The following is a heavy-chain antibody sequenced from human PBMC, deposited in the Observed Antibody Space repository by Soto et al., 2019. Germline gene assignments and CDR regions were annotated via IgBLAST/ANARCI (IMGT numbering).Heavy chain of an antibody. V-gene: IGHV2-5*02. CDR3: AHIVLVAAAPY. D-gene: IGHD6-13*01. J-gene: IGHJ4*02. Sequence: VSGPTLVNPTQTLTLTCTFSGFSLTTSGVGVGWIRQPPGEALEWLALIYWDNDKRYSPSLKSRLTITKDTSKNQVVLTMTNMDPVDTATYYCAHIVLVAAAPYWGQGTLVTVSS. CDR1: GFSLTTSGVG. CDR2: IYWDNDK.